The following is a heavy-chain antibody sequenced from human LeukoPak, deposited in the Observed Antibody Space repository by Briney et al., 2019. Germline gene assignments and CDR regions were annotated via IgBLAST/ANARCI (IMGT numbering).Heavy chain of an antibody. CDR3: ARFGSYYDSSGYFNNWFDP. CDR1: GGSISSGSYY. CDR2: IYTSGST. D-gene: IGHD3-22*01. Sequence: SETLSLTCTVSGGSISSGSYYWSWIRQPAGKGLEWIGRIYTSGSTNYNPSLKSRVTISVDTSKNQFSLKLSSVTAADTAVYYCARFGSYYDSSGYFNNWFDPWGQGTLVTVSS. J-gene: IGHJ5*02. V-gene: IGHV4-61*02.